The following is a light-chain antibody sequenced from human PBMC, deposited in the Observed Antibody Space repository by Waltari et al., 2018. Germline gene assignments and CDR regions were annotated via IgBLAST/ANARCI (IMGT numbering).Light chain of an antibody. CDR2: RYD. CDR3: AVWDDGLRNWV. J-gene: IGLJ3*02. V-gene: IGLV1-47*01. Sequence: QSVVTQPPSASGTPGQTVIISCFGSSPNIGSNSVYWYQQFPGAAPKLLIYRYDRRPYGFSDRCSGSASRMPASLAVRGRRSEDEADCYWAVWDDGLRNWVFGGGNKLTVL. CDR1: SPNIGSNS.